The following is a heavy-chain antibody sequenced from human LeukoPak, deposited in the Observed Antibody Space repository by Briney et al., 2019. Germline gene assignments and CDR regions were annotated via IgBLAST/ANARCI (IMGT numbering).Heavy chain of an antibody. CDR3: AVDVIYESD. V-gene: IGHV1-58*01. CDR1: GFTFINSA. D-gene: IGHD2/OR15-2a*01. J-gene: IGHJ4*02. Sequence: SVKVSCKASGFTFINSAVQWARQARGQRLEWIGWIVVGSGNTNYAQKFQERVTITRDMSTSTAYMELSSLRSEDTAVYYCAVDVIYESDWGQGTLVTVSS. CDR2: IVVGSGNT.